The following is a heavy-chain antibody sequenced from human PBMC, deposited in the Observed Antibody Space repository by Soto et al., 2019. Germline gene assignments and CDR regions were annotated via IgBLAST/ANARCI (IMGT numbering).Heavy chain of an antibody. CDR1: GGSIGSYY. CDR2: IDNSGNT. J-gene: IGHJ4*02. D-gene: IGHD5-12*01. CDR3: ARRTYSGSSYYFDY. V-gene: IGHV4-4*09. Sequence: SETLALTCTVSGGSIGSYYWSWVRQPPGKGLEWIAYIDNSGNTNYNPSLKSRVTISVDASKNQFSLKLSSVTAADTAVYYCARRTYSGSSYYFDYWGQGTQVTVS.